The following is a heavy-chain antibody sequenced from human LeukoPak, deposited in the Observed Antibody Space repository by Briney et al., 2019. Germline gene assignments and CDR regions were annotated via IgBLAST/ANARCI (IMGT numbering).Heavy chain of an antibody. D-gene: IGHD2-2*01. CDR2: IRSDGSIT. J-gene: IGHJ3*02. CDR3: AKDLTRVVPGDDAFDI. Sequence: PGGSLRLSCAASGFTFSGYWMHWVRQAPGKGLAWVSVIRSDGSITTYADSAKGRFTISRDNSKNTLYLQMNSLRAEDTAVYYCAKDLTRVVPGDDAFDIWGQGTMVTVSS. CDR1: GFTFSGYW. V-gene: IGHV3-74*01.